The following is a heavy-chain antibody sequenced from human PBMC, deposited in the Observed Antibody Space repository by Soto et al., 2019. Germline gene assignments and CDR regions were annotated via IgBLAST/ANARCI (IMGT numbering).Heavy chain of an antibody. CDR1: GFTFDDYA. Sequence: LRLSCAASGFTFDDYAMHWIRQAPGQGLEWVSGISWNGGNTAYADFVKGRFTISRDNAKNSLYLQMNSLSSEDTAFYYCAKCYSNSYYYDGLDVWGQGTTVTVSS. J-gene: IGHJ6*02. CDR3: AKCYSNSYYYDGLDV. CDR2: ISWNGGNT. D-gene: IGHD1-26*01. V-gene: IGHV3-9*01.